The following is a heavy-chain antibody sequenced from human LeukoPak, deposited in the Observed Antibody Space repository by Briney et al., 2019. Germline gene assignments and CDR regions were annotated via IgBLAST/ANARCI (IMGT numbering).Heavy chain of an antibody. Sequence: GGSLRLSWEASGFGFSEYCMSWVRKAPGKGLEWVADVKQGGREKYYVDSVKGRFDISRDDAKNSLYLQMNTLRSDDTALYYCASYYGINWVIGYWGQGTLVTVSS. D-gene: IGHD4-17*01. CDR1: GFGFSEYC. CDR3: ASYYGINWVIGY. V-gene: IGHV3-7*01. CDR2: VKQGGREK. J-gene: IGHJ4*02.